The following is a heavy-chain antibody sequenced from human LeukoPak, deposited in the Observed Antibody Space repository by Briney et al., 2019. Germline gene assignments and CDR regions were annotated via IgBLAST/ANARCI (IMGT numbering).Heavy chain of an antibody. CDR3: ARRRGYQLDV. CDR2: MNPNSGNT. CDR1: GYTFTNYD. J-gene: IGHJ6*02. D-gene: IGHD6-13*01. V-gene: IGHV1-8*01. Sequence: ASVKVSCKASGYTFTNYDINWVRQATGQGLEWMGWMNPNSGNTGCAHKFQGRVTMTRNTSISTAYMELSSLRSEDTAVYYCARRRGYQLDVWGQGTTVTVSS.